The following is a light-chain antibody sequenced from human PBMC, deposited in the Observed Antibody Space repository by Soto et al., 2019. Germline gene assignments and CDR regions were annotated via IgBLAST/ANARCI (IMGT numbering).Light chain of an antibody. CDR1: QSVAGY. CDR3: QQYNNWPRT. CDR2: GAS. Sequence: ELVLTQSPATLSLSPGESATLSCRASQSVAGYLAWYQQKPGQGPRLLIYGASTRATDIPTRFSGSGSGTEFTLTITSLQSEDFAVYYCQQYNNWPRTFGQGTKV. J-gene: IGKJ1*01. V-gene: IGKV3-15*01.